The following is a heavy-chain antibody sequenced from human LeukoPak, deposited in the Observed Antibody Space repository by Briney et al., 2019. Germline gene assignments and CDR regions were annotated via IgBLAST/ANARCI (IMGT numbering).Heavy chain of an antibody. V-gene: IGHV3-23*01. D-gene: IGHD7-27*01. CDR3: AKGKWSAGDLSYFDY. CDR2: ISGSGGST. Sequence: GGSLRLSCAASGFTFSSYAMGWVRQAPGKGLEWVSAISGSGGSTYYADSVKGRFTISRDNSKNTLYLQMNSLRAEDTAVYYCAKGKWSAGDLSYFDYWGQGTLVTVSS. CDR1: GFTFSSYA. J-gene: IGHJ4*02.